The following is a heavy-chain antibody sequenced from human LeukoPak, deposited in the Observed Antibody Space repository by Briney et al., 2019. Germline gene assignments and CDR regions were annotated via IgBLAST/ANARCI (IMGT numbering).Heavy chain of an antibody. V-gene: IGHV3-21*01. CDR2: ISSSSYI. CDR3: ARDVSYYYDSSGYLDY. Sequence: GGSLRLSCAASGFTFSSYSMNWVRQAPGKGLEWVSSISSSSYIYYADSVKGRFTISRDNAKNSLYLQMNSLRAEDTAVYYCARDVSYYYDSSGYLDYWGQGTLVTVSS. D-gene: IGHD3-22*01. J-gene: IGHJ4*02. CDR1: GFTFSSYS.